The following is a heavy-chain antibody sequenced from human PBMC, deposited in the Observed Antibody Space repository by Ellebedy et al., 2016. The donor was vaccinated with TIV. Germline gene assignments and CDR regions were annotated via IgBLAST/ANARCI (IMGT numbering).Heavy chain of an antibody. CDR1: GFTFGTYG. CDR2: ISYDGGNT. D-gene: IGHD1-7*01. CDR3: AKEFTSGVNYHSCDI. Sequence: GGSLRLXXAASGFTFGTYGMHWVRQAPGKGLEWVAVISYDGGNTHYTDSVKGRFTISRDNSKSTVYLQMNSLRAEDTAVYYCAKEFTSGVNYHSCDIWGQGTKVTVS. J-gene: IGHJ3*02. V-gene: IGHV3-30*18.